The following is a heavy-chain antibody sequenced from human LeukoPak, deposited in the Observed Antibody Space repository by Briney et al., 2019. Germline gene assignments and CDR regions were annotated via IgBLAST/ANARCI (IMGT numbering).Heavy chain of an antibody. CDR3: ARARGSGLYFDY. CDR2: ISAYNGNT. Sequence: ASVKVSCKASGYTFTSNGISWVRQAPGQGLEWVGWISAYNGNTNYAQKLQGRVTMTTDTSTSTAYMELRSLRSEDTAVYYCARARGSGLYFDYWGQGTLVTVSS. D-gene: IGHD3-10*01. J-gene: IGHJ4*02. CDR1: GYTFTSNG. V-gene: IGHV1-18*01.